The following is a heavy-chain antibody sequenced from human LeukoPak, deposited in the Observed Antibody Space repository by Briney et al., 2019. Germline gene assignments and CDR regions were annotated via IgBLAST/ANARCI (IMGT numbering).Heavy chain of an antibody. V-gene: IGHV4-59*08. CDR1: AGSISSYY. CDR3: ARGSDSMDV. J-gene: IGHJ6*02. CDR2: INSSGST. Sequence: SETLPLTCSVSAGSISSYYWSCIRHPPAKELLWIGYINSSGSTNYNPSLKCRVTISVDPSKSQFSLKRSSVTAADTAVYYCARGSDSMDVWGQGATVTVSS.